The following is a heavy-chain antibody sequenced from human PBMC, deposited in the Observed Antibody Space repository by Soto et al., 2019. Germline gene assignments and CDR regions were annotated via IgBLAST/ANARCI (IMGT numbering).Heavy chain of an antibody. CDR1: CGSISSGGYY. Sequence: SETLSLTCTVSCGSISSGGYYWSWIRQHPGKGLEWIGYIYYSGSTYYNPSLKSRVTISVDTSKNQFSLKLSSVAAADTAVYYCARGATDNWFDPWGQGTLVTVSS. CDR3: ARGATDNWFDP. V-gene: IGHV4-31*03. J-gene: IGHJ5*02. D-gene: IGHD5-12*01. CDR2: IYYSGST.